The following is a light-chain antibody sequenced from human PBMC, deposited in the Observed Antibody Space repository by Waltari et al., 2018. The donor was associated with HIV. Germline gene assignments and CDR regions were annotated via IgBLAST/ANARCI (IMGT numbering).Light chain of an antibody. V-gene: IGLV2-14*01. J-gene: IGLJ3*02. CDR1: SSDIGYYNY. CDR2: EVS. CDR3: SSLTNSATLSVL. Sequence: QFALTQPASVSGSPGQSITVPCTGTSSDIGYYNYVSWYQQHPGKAPKLIIYEVSNRPPGVSNRFSGSKSGNTASLTISGLQAEDEADYFCSSLTNSATLSVLFGGGTKLTVL.